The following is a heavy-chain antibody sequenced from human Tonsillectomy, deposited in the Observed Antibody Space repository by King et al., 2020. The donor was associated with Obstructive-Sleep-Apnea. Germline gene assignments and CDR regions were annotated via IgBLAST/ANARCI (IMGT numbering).Heavy chain of an antibody. Sequence: QLQESGPGLVKPSETLSLTCTVSGGSISSSSYYWGWIRQPPGKGLEWIGGIYYSGSTYYNPSRKSRVTISVNTSKNQFSLKLSSVTAADTAVYYCARVRNYYDSSGYYIFDYWGQGTLVTVSS. CDR1: GGSISSSSYY. V-gene: IGHV4-39*07. CDR2: IYYSGST. J-gene: IGHJ4*02. D-gene: IGHD3-22*01. CDR3: ARVRNYYDSSGYYIFDY.